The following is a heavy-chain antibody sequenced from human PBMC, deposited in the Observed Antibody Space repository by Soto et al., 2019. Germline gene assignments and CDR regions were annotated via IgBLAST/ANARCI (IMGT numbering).Heavy chain of an antibody. D-gene: IGHD6-13*01. Sequence: EVQLVESGGGLVKPGGSLRLSCAASGFTFSNAWMNWVRQAPGKGLEWVGRIKSKTDGGTTDYAAPVKGRFTISREDSKNTLYLQMNSLKTEGTAVYYCTTDSIAAAETQYYYYYYGMDVWGQGTTVTVSS. CDR1: GFTFSNAW. J-gene: IGHJ6*02. CDR2: IKSKTDGGTT. V-gene: IGHV3-15*07. CDR3: TTDSIAAAETQYYYYYYGMDV.